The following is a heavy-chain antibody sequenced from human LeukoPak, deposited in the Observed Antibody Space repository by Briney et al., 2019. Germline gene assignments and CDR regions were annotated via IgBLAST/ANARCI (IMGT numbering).Heavy chain of an antibody. CDR3: ARTPTTTVTVYFDY. CDR1: GGSISSGSYY. CDR2: IYTSGST. J-gene: IGHJ4*02. Sequence: PSETLSLTCTVSGGSISSGSYYWSWIRKPAGKGLEWIGRIYTSGSTNYNPSLKSRVTISVDTSKNQSSLKLSSVTAADTAVYYCARTPTTTVTVYFDYWGQGTLVTVSS. D-gene: IGHD4-17*01. V-gene: IGHV4-61*02.